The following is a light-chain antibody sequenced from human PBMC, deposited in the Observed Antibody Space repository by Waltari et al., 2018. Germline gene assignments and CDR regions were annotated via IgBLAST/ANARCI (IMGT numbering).Light chain of an antibody. J-gene: IGLJ1*01. V-gene: IGLV2-14*01. CDR1: SNDVGGYGY. CDR3: SSHTATVPHV. Sequence: QSALTQPASVSGSPGQSITISCTGTSNDVGGYGYVSWYQQYPGKAPKLIIYEVSYRPSGISPRFSGSKSCNTASLTISGLQAEDEADYYCSSHTATVPHVFGTGTRVTVV. CDR2: EVS.